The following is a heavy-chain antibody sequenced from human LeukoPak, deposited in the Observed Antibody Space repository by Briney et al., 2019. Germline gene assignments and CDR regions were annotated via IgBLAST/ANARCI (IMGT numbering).Heavy chain of an antibody. V-gene: IGHV3-15*01. CDR2: IKSKTRGGTT. J-gene: IGHJ4*02. CDR3: TTGPNYGGNSVY. Sequence: PGGSLRLSCAASGFTFSDAWLSWVRQAPGKGLEWVGRIKSKTRGGTTGYASPVRGRFTISRDDSENTLYLQANSLKTEDTAVYYCTTGPNYGGNSVYWGQGTLVTVSS. D-gene: IGHD4-23*01. CDR1: GFTFSDAW.